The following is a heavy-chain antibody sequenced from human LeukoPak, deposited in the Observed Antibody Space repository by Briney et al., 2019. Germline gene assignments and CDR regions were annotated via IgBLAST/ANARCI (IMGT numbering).Heavy chain of an antibody. Sequence: GGSLRLSCAASGFTFSRYSMNWVRQAPGKGLEWVSSISISSNYIYYSDSVKGRFTISRDNAKNSLYLQMNSLRAEDTAVYYCARDGLGAYDAFDIWGQGTMVTVSS. CDR1: GFTFSRYS. D-gene: IGHD3-16*01. J-gene: IGHJ3*02. V-gene: IGHV3-21*01. CDR3: ARDGLGAYDAFDI. CDR2: ISISSNYI.